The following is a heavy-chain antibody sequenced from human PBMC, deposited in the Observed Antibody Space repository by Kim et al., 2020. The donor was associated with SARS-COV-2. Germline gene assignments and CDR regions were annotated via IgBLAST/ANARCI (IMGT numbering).Heavy chain of an antibody. Sequence: ASVKVSCKASGYTFTSYGISWVRQAPGQGLEWMGWISAYNGNTNYAQKLQGRVTMTTDTSTITAYMELRSLRSDDTAVYYCARDQGLGIRWQWLVRDARYYFDYWGQGTLVTVSS. CDR3: ARDQGLGIRWQWLVRDARYYFDY. CDR2: ISAYNGNT. J-gene: IGHJ4*02. D-gene: IGHD6-19*01. CDR1: GYTFTSYG. V-gene: IGHV1-18*04.